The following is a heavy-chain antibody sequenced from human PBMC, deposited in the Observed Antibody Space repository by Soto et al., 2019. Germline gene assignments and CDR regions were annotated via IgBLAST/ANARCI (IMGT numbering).Heavy chain of an antibody. CDR2: IIPLLDII. Sequence: QVQLVQSGAEVQKPGSSVKVSCKASGGTFSSYSINWVRQAPGQGLEWMGKIIPLLDIIHYAQKFQGRVTITADRSTSTAYLDLSSLGSEDTAVYYCARNSGSYSSFDYWGQGTLVTVSS. CDR1: GGTFSSYS. CDR3: ARNSGSYSSFDY. D-gene: IGHD1-26*01. V-gene: IGHV1-69*02. J-gene: IGHJ4*02.